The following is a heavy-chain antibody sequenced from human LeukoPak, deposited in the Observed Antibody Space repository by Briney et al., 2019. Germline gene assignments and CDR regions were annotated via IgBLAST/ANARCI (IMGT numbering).Heavy chain of an antibody. V-gene: IGHV3-48*01. CDR1: GFTFSSYS. D-gene: IGHD2-15*01. Sequence: GGSLRLSCAASGFTFSSYSMNWVRQAPGKGLEWVSYISSSSSTIYYADSVKGRFTISRDNAKNSLYPQMNSLRAEDTAVYYCAREGYCSGGSCYSYAFDIWGQGTMVTVSS. CDR2: ISSSSSTI. J-gene: IGHJ3*02. CDR3: AREGYCSGGSCYSYAFDI.